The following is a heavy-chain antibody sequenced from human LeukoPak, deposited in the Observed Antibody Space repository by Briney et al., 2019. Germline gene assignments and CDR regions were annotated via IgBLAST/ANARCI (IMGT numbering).Heavy chain of an antibody. CDR2: IYPRDSDT. Sequence: GESLKISCKGFGYSFVNFWIGWVRQMPGKGLEWMGIIYPRDSDTRYSPSFQGQVTISADKSISTAYLQWSSLKASDTAMYYCAQIPSGSFFNFYFDYWGQGSLVTVSS. D-gene: IGHD1-26*01. J-gene: IGHJ4*02. CDR3: AQIPSGSFFNFYFDY. V-gene: IGHV5-51*01. CDR1: GYSFVNFW.